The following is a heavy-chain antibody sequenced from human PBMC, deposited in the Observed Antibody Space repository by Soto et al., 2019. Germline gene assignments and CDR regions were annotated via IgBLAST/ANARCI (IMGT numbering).Heavy chain of an antibody. Sequence: QVQLVESGGGLVKPGGSLRLSCAASGFTFSDYYMNWVRQAPGKGLEWVSYISSSSGGTIYYADSVKGRFTISRDNAKNSLYLQMDSLRAEDTAVYYCARVPDRWGQGTLVTVSS. CDR1: GFTFSDYY. CDR3: ARVPDR. CDR2: ISSSSGGTI. D-gene: IGHD2-2*01. J-gene: IGHJ5*02. V-gene: IGHV3-11*01.